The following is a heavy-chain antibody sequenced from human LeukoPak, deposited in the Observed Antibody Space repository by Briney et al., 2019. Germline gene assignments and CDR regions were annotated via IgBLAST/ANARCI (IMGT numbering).Heavy chain of an antibody. CDR1: GFTFSSYG. J-gene: IGHJ5*02. D-gene: IGHD3-10*01. Sequence: GGSLRLSCAASGFTFSSYGMHWVRQAPGKGLEWVAFIRYDGSNKYYADSVKGRFTISRDNSKNTLYLQMNSLRAEDTAVYYCAKDMVRGASMCNWFDPWGQGTLVTVSS. CDR3: AKDMVRGASMCNWFDP. V-gene: IGHV3-30*02. CDR2: IRYDGSNK.